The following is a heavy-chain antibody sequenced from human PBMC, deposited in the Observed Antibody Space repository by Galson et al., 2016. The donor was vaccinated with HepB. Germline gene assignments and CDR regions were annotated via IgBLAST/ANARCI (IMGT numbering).Heavy chain of an antibody. J-gene: IGHJ5*02. CDR3: AREGDDYCDAYSCYYKWIDP. V-gene: IGHV4-31*03. Sequence: TLSLTCTVSGASIRSGDYYWSWIRQYPGKGLEWIGYIKSSGSNYYNPSLKSRLIMSIDRSKNPFALRLNSVTAADTAVYYCAREGDDYCDAYSCYYKWIDPWGQGTLVIVSS. D-gene: IGHD5-12*01. CDR2: IKSSGSN. CDR1: GASIRSGDYY.